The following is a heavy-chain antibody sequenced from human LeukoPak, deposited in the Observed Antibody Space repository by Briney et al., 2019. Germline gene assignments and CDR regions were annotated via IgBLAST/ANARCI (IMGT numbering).Heavy chain of an antibody. D-gene: IGHD4-17*01. CDR1: GFTFSSYG. CDR2: ISYDGSNK. Sequence: PGGSLRLSCAASGFTFSSYGMHWVRKAPGKGLEWVAVISYDGSNKYYADSVKGRFTISRDNSKNTLYLQMNSLRAEDTAVYYCAKGGPPPQITVTTFGVYWGQGTLVTVSS. V-gene: IGHV3-30*18. CDR3: AKGGPPPQITVTTFGVY. J-gene: IGHJ4*02.